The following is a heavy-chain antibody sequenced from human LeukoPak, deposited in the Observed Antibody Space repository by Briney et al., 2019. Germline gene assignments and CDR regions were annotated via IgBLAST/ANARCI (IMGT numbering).Heavy chain of an antibody. D-gene: IGHD2-15*01. V-gene: IGHV4-31*03. Sequence: PSETLSLTCTVSGGSFSSGGYYWSCIRQHPGKGLEWIGYIYDSGSTYYNPSLKSRVIISVDTSKNQFSLKLSSVTAADTAVYYCARDRSGGRAYDAFDIWGQGTMVTVSS. CDR3: ARDRSGGRAYDAFDI. J-gene: IGHJ3*02. CDR2: IYDSGST. CDR1: GGSFSSGGYY.